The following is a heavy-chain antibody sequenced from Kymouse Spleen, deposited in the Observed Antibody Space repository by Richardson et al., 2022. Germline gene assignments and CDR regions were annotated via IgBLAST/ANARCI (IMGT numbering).Heavy chain of an antibody. V-gene: IGHV4-34*01. CDR1: GGSFSGYY. D-gene: IGHD1-20*01. CDR3: ARGHNWNDSDAFDI. Sequence: QVQLQQWGAGLLKPSETLSLTCAVYGGSFSGYYWSWIRQPPGKGLEWIGEINHSGSTNYNPSLKSRVTISVDTSKNQFSLKLSSVTAADTAVYYCARGHNWNDSDAFDIWGQGTMVTVSS. J-gene: IGHJ3*02. CDR2: INHSGST.